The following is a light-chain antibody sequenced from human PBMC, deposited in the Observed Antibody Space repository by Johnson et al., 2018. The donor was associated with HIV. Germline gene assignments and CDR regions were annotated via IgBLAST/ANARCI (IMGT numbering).Light chain of an antibody. CDR3: GTCDRSLSACGF. CDR2: ENT. Sequence: QSVLTQPPSVSAAPGQKVTISCSGSSSNIGNNYVSWYQQLPGTAPKLLIYENTKRPSGIPDRFSGSKFGTSATLGITGLQTGDEADYYCGTCDRSLSACGFFGTGPKVTVL. V-gene: IGLV1-51*02. J-gene: IGLJ1*01. CDR1: SSNIGNNY.